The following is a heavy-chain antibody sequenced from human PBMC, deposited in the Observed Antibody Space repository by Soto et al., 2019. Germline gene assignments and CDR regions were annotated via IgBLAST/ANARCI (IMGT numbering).Heavy chain of an antibody. CDR2: IYYSGST. V-gene: IGHV4-59*01. D-gene: IGHD3-10*01. Sequence: SQTLSLTCTVSGGSISSYYWSWIRQPPGKGLEWIGYIYYSGSTNYNPSLKSRVTISVDTSKNQFSLKLSSVTAADTAVYYCARFSRVQGMDVWGQGTPGTVS. CDR1: GGSISSYY. CDR3: ARFSRVQGMDV. J-gene: IGHJ6*02.